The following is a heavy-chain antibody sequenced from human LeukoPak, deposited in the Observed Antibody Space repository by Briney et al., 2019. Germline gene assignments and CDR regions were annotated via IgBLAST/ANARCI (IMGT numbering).Heavy chain of an antibody. CDR2: VTSSGGHM. CDR3: ARDRGYCTFDY. V-gene: IGHV3-11*04. D-gene: IGHD5-12*01. Sequence: GGSLRLSCAASGFIFSDYYMTWIRQAPGKGLEWVSYVTSSGGHMYYADSAKGRFTISRDNAKNSLDLQMNSLRAEDTAVYYCARDRGYCTFDYWGQGTLVTVSS. CDR1: GFIFSDYY. J-gene: IGHJ4*02.